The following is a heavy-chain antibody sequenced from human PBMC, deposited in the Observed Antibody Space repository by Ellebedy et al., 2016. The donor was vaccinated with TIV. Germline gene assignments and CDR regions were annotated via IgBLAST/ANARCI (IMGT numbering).Heavy chain of an antibody. V-gene: IGHV1-69*13. J-gene: IGHJ4*02. CDR3: ARGARGDTTPNYFDY. Sequence: AASVKVSCKASGGTFSNYAISWVRQAPGQGLEWMGGLIPIFATTSYAQKFQGRVTITADESTSTAYMEVTGLRSEDTAVYHCARGARGDTTPNYFDYWGQGTLVTVSS. D-gene: IGHD1-1*01. CDR2: LIPIFATT. CDR1: GGTFSNYA.